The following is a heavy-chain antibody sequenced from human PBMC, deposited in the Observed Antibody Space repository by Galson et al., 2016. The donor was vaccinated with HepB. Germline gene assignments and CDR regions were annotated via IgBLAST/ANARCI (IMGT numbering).Heavy chain of an antibody. J-gene: IGHJ3*02. V-gene: IGHV3-53*01. CDR2: IHIGGST. CDR3: VRDTWKWGYNYVSDASDI. Sequence: SLRLSCAASGFSVSSNYMSWVRQTPGKGLEWVSVIHIGGSTYYGDSVKGRVTISRDNSKKTVYLQMNSLRAEATAEYFCVRDTWKWGYNYVSDASDIWGRGTMVTVSS. D-gene: IGHD5-18*01. CDR1: GFSVSSNY.